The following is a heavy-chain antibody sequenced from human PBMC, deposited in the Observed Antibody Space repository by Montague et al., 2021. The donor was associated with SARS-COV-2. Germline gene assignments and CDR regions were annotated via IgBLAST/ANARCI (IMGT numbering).Heavy chain of an antibody. CDR2: ISDSGST. Sequence: SETLSLTCTVSGGSISSFYWSWFRQPPGKGLEWIGYISDSGSTNYNPSLTSRVTMSVDTSKNQFSLKVNSVTAPDTAVYYCARHYSATLPAVYWGQGTLVTVSS. J-gene: IGHJ4*02. CDR3: ARHYSATLPAVY. CDR1: GGSISSFY. D-gene: IGHD2-15*01. V-gene: IGHV4-59*08.